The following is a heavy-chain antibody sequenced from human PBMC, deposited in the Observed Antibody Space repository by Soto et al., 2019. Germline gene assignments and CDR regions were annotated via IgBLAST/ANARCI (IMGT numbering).Heavy chain of an antibody. J-gene: IGHJ5*02. D-gene: IGHD4-4*01. CDR3: ARAYDYSSNWFDP. V-gene: IGHV4-4*02. CDR1: GGSISSSNW. Sequence: QVQLQESGPGLVKPSGTLSLTCAVSGGSISSSNWWSWVRQPPGKGLEWIGEIYHSGSTNYNPSLRSRLTRSVDKSKNQFSLKLSSVTAADTAVYYCARAYDYSSNWFDPWGQGTLVTVSS. CDR2: IYHSGST.